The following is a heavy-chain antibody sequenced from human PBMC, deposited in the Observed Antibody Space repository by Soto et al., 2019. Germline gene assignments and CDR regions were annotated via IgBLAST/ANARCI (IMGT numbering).Heavy chain of an antibody. CDR3: AREWGLNSYGYLFNYGMDV. J-gene: IGHJ6*02. CDR2: ISSSSSTI. CDR1: GFTFSSYS. V-gene: IGHV3-48*02. D-gene: IGHD5-18*01. Sequence: GGSLRLSCAASGFTFSSYSMNWVRQAPGKGLEWVSYISSSSSTIYYADSVKGRFTISRDNAKNSLYLQMNSLRDEDTAVYYCAREWGLNSYGYLFNYGMDVWGQGTKVTVSS.